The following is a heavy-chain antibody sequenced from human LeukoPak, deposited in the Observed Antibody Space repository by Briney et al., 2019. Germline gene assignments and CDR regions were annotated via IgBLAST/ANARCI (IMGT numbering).Heavy chain of an antibody. CDR3: ARGLRYSGSNYGAFDI. CDR1: GGSFSGYY. Sequence: TSETLSLTCAVYGGSFSGYYWSWIRQPPGKGLEWIGEINHSGSTNYNPSLKSRVTISVDTSKNQFSLKLSSVTAADTAVYFCARGLRYSGSNYGAFDIWGQGTMVTVSS. CDR2: INHSGST. J-gene: IGHJ3*02. D-gene: IGHD1-26*01. V-gene: IGHV4-34*01.